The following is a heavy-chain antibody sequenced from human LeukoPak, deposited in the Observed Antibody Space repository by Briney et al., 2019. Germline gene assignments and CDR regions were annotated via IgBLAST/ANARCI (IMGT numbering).Heavy chain of an antibody. V-gene: IGHV1-46*01. CDR3: ARVGGVVTHLGY. Sequence: ASVKVSCKASGYTFTSYYMHWVRQAPGQGLEWMGIINPSGGSTSYAQKFQGRVTMTRDMSTSTVYMELSSLRSEDMAVYYCARVGGVVTHLGYWGQGTLVTVSS. J-gene: IGHJ4*02. D-gene: IGHD3-3*01. CDR1: GYTFTSYY. CDR2: INPSGGST.